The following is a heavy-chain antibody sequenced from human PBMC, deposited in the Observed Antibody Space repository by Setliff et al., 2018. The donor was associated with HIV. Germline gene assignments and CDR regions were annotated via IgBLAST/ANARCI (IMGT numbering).Heavy chain of an antibody. CDR2: IIPIFGTA. D-gene: IGHD1-1*01. CDR1: GYTFSSYA. CDR3: ARNPQPTGTPDYYYYYYMDV. J-gene: IGHJ6*03. V-gene: IGHV1-69*06. Sequence: ASVKVSCKASGYTFSSYAISWVRQAPGQGLEWMGRIIPIFGTANYAQKFQGRVTITADKSTSAAYMELSSLRSEDTAVYYCARNPQPTGTPDYYYYYYMDVWGKGTTVTVSS.